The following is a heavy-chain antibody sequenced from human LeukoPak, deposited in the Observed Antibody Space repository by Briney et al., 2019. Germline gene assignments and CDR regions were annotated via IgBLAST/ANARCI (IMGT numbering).Heavy chain of an antibody. CDR1: GFTFSSYA. D-gene: IGHD2-2*01. J-gene: IGHJ4*02. Sequence: PGGSLRLSCAASGFTFSSYAMHWVRQAPGKGLEWVAVISYDGSNKYYADSAKGRFTISRDNSKNTLYLQMNSLRAEDTAVYYCARDFCSSTSCYYFDYWGQGTLVTVSS. V-gene: IGHV3-30-3*01. CDR2: ISYDGSNK. CDR3: ARDFCSSTSCYYFDY.